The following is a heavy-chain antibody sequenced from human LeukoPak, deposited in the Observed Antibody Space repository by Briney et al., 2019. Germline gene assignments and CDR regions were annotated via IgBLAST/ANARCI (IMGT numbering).Heavy chain of an antibody. V-gene: IGHV1-8*01. CDR1: GYTFTSYD. CDR2: MNPNSGNT. CDR3: ARMARDDFDWLLGDYMDV. Sequence: ASVKVSCKASGYTFTSYDINWVRQATGQGLEWMGWMNPNSGNTGYAQKFQGRVTMTRNTSISTAYVELSSLRSEDTAVYYCARMARDDFDWLLGDYMDVWGKGTTVTVSS. J-gene: IGHJ6*03. D-gene: IGHD3-9*01.